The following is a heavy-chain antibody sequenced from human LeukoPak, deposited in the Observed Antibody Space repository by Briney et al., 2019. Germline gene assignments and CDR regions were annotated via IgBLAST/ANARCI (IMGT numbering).Heavy chain of an antibody. CDR3: AKDRTTM. V-gene: IGHV3-30*07. CDR1: GFTFSSYA. CDR2: ISYDGSNK. Sequence: GRSLRLSCAASGFTFSSYAMHWVRQAPGKGLEWVAVISYDGSNKYYADSVKGRFTISRDNSKNTLYLQMNSLRAEDTAIYYCAKDRTTMWGQGTLVTVSS. J-gene: IGHJ4*02. D-gene: IGHD4/OR15-4a*01.